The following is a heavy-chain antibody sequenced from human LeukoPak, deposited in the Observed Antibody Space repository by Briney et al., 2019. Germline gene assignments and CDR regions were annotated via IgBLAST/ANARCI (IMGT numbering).Heavy chain of an antibody. CDR3: ARVRIPSSGPNFDY. CDR2: INSDGSST. D-gene: IGHD2-15*01. Sequence: GGSLRLSCAASGFTFSSYWMHWVRQAPGKGLVWVSRINSDGSSTSYADSVKGRLTISRDNAKNTLYLQMNSLRAEDTAVYYCARVRIPSSGPNFDYWGQGTLVTVSS. CDR1: GFTFSSYW. J-gene: IGHJ4*02. V-gene: IGHV3-74*01.